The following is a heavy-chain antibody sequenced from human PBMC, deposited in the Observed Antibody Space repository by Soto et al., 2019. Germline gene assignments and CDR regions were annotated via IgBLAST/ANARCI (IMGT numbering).Heavy chain of an antibody. CDR1: GYTFTSYY. D-gene: IGHD1-26*01. Sequence: QVQLVQSGAEVKKPGASVKVSCKASGYTFTSYYMHWVRQAPGQGLEWMGIINPSGGSTSYAQKFQDRVTMTRDTSTSTVYMELCSPKSDDTAVYYCSREEAELYYYYGMDVWGQGTTVTVSS. V-gene: IGHV1-46*01. J-gene: IGHJ6*02. CDR3: SREEAELYYYYGMDV. CDR2: INPSGGST.